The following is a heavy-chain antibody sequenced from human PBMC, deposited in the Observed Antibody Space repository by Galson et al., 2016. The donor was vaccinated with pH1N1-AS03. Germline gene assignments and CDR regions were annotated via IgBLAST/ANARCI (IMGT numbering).Heavy chain of an antibody. CDR2: ISGSGGRT. V-gene: IGHV3-23*01. D-gene: IGHD6-6*01. CDR1: GFAFSSYA. CDR3: AKATYSSSSLFADY. Sequence: SLRLSCAASGFAFSSYAMSWVRQAPGKGLEWVSTISGSGGRTYYADSVKGRFTISRDNSKNTLYVQMNSLRAEDTAVYYCAKATYSSSSLFADYWGQGTL. J-gene: IGHJ4*02.